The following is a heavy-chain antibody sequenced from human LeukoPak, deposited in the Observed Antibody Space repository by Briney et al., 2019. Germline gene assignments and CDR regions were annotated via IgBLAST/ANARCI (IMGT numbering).Heavy chain of an antibody. CDR3: AATMVRGVIIKSHDAFDI. Sequence: SETLSLTCAVSGGSISSGGYSWSWIWQPPGKGLEWIGYIYHSGSTYYNPSLKSRVTISVDRSKNQFSLKLSSVTAADTAVYYCAATMVRGVIIKSHDAFDIWGQGTMVTVSS. J-gene: IGHJ3*02. CDR2: IYHSGST. D-gene: IGHD3-10*01. CDR1: GGSISSGGYS. V-gene: IGHV4-30-2*01.